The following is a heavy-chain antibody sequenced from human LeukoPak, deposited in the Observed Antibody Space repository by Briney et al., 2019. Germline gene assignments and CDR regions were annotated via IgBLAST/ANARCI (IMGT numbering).Heavy chain of an antibody. CDR1: GFTFSSYS. Sequence: PGGSLRLSCAASGFTFSSYSMNWARQAPGKGLEWVSSISSSSSYIYYADSVKGRFTISRDNAKNSLYLQMNSLRAEDTAVYYCARDATGIAVAAESWFDPWGQGTLVTVSS. CDR2: ISSSSSYI. J-gene: IGHJ5*02. CDR3: ARDATGIAVAAESWFDP. V-gene: IGHV3-21*01. D-gene: IGHD6-19*01.